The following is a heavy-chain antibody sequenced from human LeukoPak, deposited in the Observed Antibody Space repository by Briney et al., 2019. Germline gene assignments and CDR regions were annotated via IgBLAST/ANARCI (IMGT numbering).Heavy chain of an antibody. D-gene: IGHD2-8*01. Sequence: ASVKVSCKASGGTFSSYAISWVRQAPGQGLEWMGRIIPILGIANYAQKFQGRVTITADKSTSTAYMELSSLRSEDTAVYYCASVPPYCTNGVCYDWRNYYYYYMDVWGKGTTVIVSS. CDR3: ASVPPYCTNGVCYDWRNYYYYYMDV. CDR1: GGTFSSYA. J-gene: IGHJ6*03. CDR2: IIPILGIA. V-gene: IGHV1-69*04.